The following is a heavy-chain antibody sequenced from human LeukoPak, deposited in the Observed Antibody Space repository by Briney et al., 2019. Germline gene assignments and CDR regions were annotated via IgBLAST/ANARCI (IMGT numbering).Heavy chain of an antibody. CDR1: GYTFTDYQ. D-gene: IGHD3-10*01. V-gene: IGHV1-2*02. Sequence: ASVKVSCKSSGYTFTDYQVHWVRQAPGQGLEWMGWIDPNSGGTNYAQKFQGRVTMTRDTSISTTYMDLSRLRPDDTAVYYCARDYYGSGSYSTDYRGQGTLVTVSS. CDR2: IDPNSGGT. CDR3: ARDYYGSGSYSTDY. J-gene: IGHJ4*02.